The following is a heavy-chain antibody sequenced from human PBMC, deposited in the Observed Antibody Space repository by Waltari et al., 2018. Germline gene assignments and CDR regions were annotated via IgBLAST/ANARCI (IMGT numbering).Heavy chain of an antibody. J-gene: IGHJ5*02. V-gene: IGHV7-4-1*02. CDR3: AREVVPAATIVVNWFDP. Sequence: QVELVQSGPELKKPGASVKVSCRASGYSFTSYAINWVRQAPGRGFELMGWVNTKRGNPTYVQGFTGRFVFSLDTSVSTAFLQINSLEAEDTAVYYCAREVVPAATIVVNWFDPWGQGTLVTVTS. CDR2: VNTKRGNP. CDR1: GYSFTSYA. D-gene: IGHD2-2*01.